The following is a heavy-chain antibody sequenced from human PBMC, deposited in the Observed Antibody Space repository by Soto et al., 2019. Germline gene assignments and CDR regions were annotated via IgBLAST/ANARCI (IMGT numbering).Heavy chain of an antibody. V-gene: IGHV3-48*03. D-gene: IGHD5-18*01. J-gene: IGHJ6*02. CDR2: ISSSGSTI. CDR3: ARGIQRYYYYYGMDV. Sequence: PGGSLRLSCAASGFTFSSYEMNWVRQAPGKGLEWVSYISSSGSTIYYADSVKGRFTISRDNAKNSLYLQMNSLRAEDTAVYYCARGIQRYYYYYGMDVRGQGTTVTVSS. CDR1: GFTFSSYE.